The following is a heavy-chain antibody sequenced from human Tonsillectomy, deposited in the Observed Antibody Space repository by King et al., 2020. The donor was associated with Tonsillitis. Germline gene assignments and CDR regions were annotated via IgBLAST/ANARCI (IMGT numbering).Heavy chain of an antibody. D-gene: IGHD1-7*01. CDR3: ARGEGTTGGFDY. CDR2: IYYSGTT. CDR1: GGSIRTGDFY. Sequence: VQLQESGPGLVKPSQTLSLICSVSGGSIRTGDFYWSWIRQPPGKGLEWIGYIYYSGTTYDNPSLPGRVSMSVDPSKNQFSLKLRSVTAADTAVYYCARGEGTTGGFDYWGQGTLVTVSS. J-gene: IGHJ4*02. V-gene: IGHV4-30-4*01.